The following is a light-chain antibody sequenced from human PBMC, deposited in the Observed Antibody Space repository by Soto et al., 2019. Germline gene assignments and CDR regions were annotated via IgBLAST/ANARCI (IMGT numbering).Light chain of an antibody. J-gene: IGLJ1*01. CDR3: SSYTSDSSYV. V-gene: IGLV2-14*01. CDR2: AVS. CDR1: SSDVGGYTY. Sequence: QSVLTQPPSASGSPGQSVTVSCTGTSSDVGGYTYVSWYQQHPGKDPKLMIYAVSNRPSGVSNRFSASKSGNTASLFISGLQAEDEADYYCSSYTSDSSYVFGSGTKVTVL.